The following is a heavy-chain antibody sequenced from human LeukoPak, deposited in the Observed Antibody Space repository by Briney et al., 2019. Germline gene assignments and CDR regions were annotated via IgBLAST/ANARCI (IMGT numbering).Heavy chain of an antibody. Sequence: GGSLRLSCAASGVTFSSYSMNWVRQAPGKGLEWLSVIYSGGSTYYADSVKGRFTISRDNSKNTLYLQMNSRRAEDTAVYYCASGSGSYRTPYYYMDVWGTGTTVTVSS. V-gene: IGHV3-53*01. CDR1: GVTFSSYS. J-gene: IGHJ6*03. CDR3: ASGSGSYRTPYYYMDV. D-gene: IGHD3-10*01. CDR2: IYSGGST.